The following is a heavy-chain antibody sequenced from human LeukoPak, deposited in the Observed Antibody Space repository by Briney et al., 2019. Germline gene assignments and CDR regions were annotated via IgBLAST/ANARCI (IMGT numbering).Heavy chain of an antibody. J-gene: IGHJ3*02. CDR3: ARGHIVVVVATTRSDAFDM. V-gene: IGHV4-34*01. Sequence: PSETLSLTCAVYSGTFSGYYWSWIRQPPGKGLEWIGEINHRGSTNYNPSLKGRVTISVDTSKNQVSLKLNSVTAADTAVYYCARGHIVVVVATTRSDAFDMWGQGTMVTVSS. CDR2: INHRGST. D-gene: IGHD2-15*01. CDR1: SGTFSGYY.